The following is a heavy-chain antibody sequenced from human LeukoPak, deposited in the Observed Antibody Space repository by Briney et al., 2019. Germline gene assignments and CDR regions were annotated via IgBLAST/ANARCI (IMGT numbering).Heavy chain of an antibody. CDR1: GFTFSSYA. D-gene: IGHD4-11*01. CDR2: ISPGGGTT. V-gene: IGHV3-23*01. J-gene: IGHJ4*02. Sequence: GGSLRLSCAASGFTFSSYAMGWVRQLRGGGLEWVSTISPGGGTTYYAESMKGRFTISRDNSKSTLYLEMNSLRVEDTAVYYCTKVRSGSSNWALQLFDYWGQGALVTVSS. CDR3: TKVRSGSSNWALQLFDY.